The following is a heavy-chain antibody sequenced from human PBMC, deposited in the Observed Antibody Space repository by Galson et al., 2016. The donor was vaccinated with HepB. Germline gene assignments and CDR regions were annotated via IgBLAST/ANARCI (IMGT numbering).Heavy chain of an antibody. Sequence: SLRLSCAASGFAFSVYGMTWVRQAPRKGLEWVSAISTRGSSTDYADSVKGRFPISRDNSKNTLYLQMNSLRAEDTAVYYCAKGTTDLGDDRGQGIVVTVSS. V-gene: IGHV3-23*01. CDR3: AKGTTDLGDD. CDR1: GFAFSVYG. D-gene: IGHD4-11*01. CDR2: ISTRGSST. J-gene: IGHJ4*02.